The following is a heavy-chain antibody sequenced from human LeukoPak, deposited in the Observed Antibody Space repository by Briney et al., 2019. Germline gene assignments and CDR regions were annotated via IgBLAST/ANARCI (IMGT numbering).Heavy chain of an antibody. CDR2: IHQDGSEK. CDR1: GFTFSSYW. V-gene: IGHV3-7*01. J-gene: IGHJ3*02. CDR3: ASSYYGSGNRQGAFDI. Sequence: GGSQRLSCTASGFTFSSYWMSWVRQAPGKGLEWVANIHQDGSEKYYVDSVKGRFTISRDNAKNSLYLQMNSLRAEDTAVYYCASSYYGSGNRQGAFDIWGQGTMVIVFS. D-gene: IGHD3-10*01.